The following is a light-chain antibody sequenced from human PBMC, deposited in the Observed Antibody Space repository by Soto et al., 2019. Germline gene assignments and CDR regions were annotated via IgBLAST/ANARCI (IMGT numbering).Light chain of an antibody. CDR2: DLT. CDR1: SSDIGGYNY. Sequence: QSALTQPRSVSGSHGQSVTISCTGTSSDIGGYNYVSWYQHHPGKAPKLMIYDLTTRPSGVPDRFSGSKSGNTASLAISGLQAEDEADYYCCSYAGSYSLVFGGGTKVTVL. CDR3: CSYAGSYSLV. V-gene: IGLV2-11*01. J-gene: IGLJ2*01.